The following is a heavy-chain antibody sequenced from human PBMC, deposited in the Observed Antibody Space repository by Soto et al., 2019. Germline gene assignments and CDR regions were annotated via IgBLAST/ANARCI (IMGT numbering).Heavy chain of an antibody. CDR1: GFTFSSYA. CDR2: ISGSGGST. CDR3: ANSRRYDFWSGFDY. Sequence: EVQLLESGGGLVQPGGSLRLSCAASGFTFSSYAMSWVRQAPGKGLEWVSAISGSGGSTYYADSVKGRFTISRDNSKNTLYLQMNSLRAEDTAVYFCANSRRYDFWSGFDYWGQGTLVTVSS. D-gene: IGHD3-3*01. J-gene: IGHJ4*02. V-gene: IGHV3-23*01.